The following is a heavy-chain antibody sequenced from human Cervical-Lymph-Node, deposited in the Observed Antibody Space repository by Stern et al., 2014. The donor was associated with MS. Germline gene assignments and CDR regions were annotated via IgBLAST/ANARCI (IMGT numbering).Heavy chain of an antibody. CDR1: GGTFSSYT. V-gene: IGHV1-69*01. CDR2: IIPMFGIA. Sequence: QVQLGQSGAEVKKPGSSVKVSCKASGGTFSSYTIGWVRQAPGQGLEWMGGIIPMFGIANYAEKFQGRVTSTADESTSTAYMDLSTLRSEDTAVYYCARATSDYIWGSYRYLDYWGQGTQVTVSS. J-gene: IGHJ4*02. CDR3: ARATSDYIWGSYRYLDY. D-gene: IGHD3-16*02.